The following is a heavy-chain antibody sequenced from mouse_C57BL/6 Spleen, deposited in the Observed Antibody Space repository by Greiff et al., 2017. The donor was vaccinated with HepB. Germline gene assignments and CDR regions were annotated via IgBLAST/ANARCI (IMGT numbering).Heavy chain of an antibody. J-gene: IGHJ1*03. D-gene: IGHD1-1*01. V-gene: IGHV14-1*01. Sequence: EVQLQQSGAELVRPGASVKLSCTASGFNIKDYYMHWVKQRPEQGLEWIGRIDPEDGDTEYAPKFQGKATMTADTSSNTAYLQLSSLTSEDTAVYYCTTSLLRRSLWYFDVWGTGTTVTVSS. CDR2: IDPEDGDT. CDR3: TTSLLRRSLWYFDV. CDR1: GFNIKDYY.